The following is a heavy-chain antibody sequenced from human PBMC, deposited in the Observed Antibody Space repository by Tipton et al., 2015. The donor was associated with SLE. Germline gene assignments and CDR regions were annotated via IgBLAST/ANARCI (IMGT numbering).Heavy chain of an antibody. V-gene: IGHV3-74*01. CDR1: GFTFGDHA. CDR2: INSDGSNT. D-gene: IGHD5-18*01. Sequence: SLRLSCIASGFTFGDHAMSWVRQAPGKGLVWVSRINSDGSNTAYADSVKGRFTISRDNAKNTLYLQMNSLRDEDTSVYYCARSLRSYGHFDFWGQGTLVTVSS. J-gene: IGHJ4*02. CDR3: ARSLRSYGHFDF.